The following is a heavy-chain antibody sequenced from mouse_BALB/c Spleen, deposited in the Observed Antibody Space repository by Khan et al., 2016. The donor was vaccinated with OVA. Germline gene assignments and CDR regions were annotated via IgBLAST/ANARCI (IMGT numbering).Heavy chain of an antibody. V-gene: IGHV1-81*01. J-gene: IGHJ3*01. CDR2: IYPGSGST. CDR3: ARSYDGAWFAY. CDR1: GYTFSDYV. Sequence: QVQLQQSGPELVKPGASVKMSCKASGYTFSDYVISWVKLRTGQGLEWIGEIYPGSGSTYYNEKFKGKATLTADKYSNTAYMQLSSLTSEDSAVYFCARSYDGAWFAYWGQGTLVTVS. D-gene: IGHD1-1*01.